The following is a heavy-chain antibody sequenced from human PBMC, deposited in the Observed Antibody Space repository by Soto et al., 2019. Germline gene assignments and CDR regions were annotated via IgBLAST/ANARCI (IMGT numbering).Heavy chain of an antibody. J-gene: IGHJ4*02. Sequence: QVQLVQSGAEVKKPGSSVKVSCKASGGTFSSYTISWVRQAPGQGLEWMGRIIPILGIANYAQKFQGRVTITADKSTSTAYMELSSLRSEDTAVYYCARGLEVVAATYFDYWGQGTLVTVSS. D-gene: IGHD2-15*01. CDR2: IIPILGIA. V-gene: IGHV1-69*02. CDR1: GGTFSSYT. CDR3: ARGLEVVAATYFDY.